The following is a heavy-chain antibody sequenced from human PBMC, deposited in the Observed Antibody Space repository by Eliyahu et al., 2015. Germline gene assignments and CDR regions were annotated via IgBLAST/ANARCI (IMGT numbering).Heavy chain of an antibody. D-gene: IGHD3-9*01. Sequence: QVQLQQWGAGLLKPSETLSLICTVSGGSFSNYYWNWVRQPPGKGLEWIGQINHSGVKNYNPSLKRRITISVDTSKNQFSLNLKSVTDADTTVYYCTRAPLDYDILTGYTFDMWGQGXRVTVSS. V-gene: IGHV4-34*01. CDR2: INHSGVK. CDR3: TRAPLDYDILTGYTFDM. CDR1: GGSFSNYY. J-gene: IGHJ3*02.